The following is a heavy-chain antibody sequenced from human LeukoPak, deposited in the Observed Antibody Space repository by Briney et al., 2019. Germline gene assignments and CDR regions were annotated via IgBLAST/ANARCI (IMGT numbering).Heavy chain of an antibody. CDR2: XKXTGSET. CDR1: KFIFSNYW. V-gene: IGHV3-7*01. CDR3: AREDGYCSGGNCYSYFDS. J-gene: IGHJ4*02. Sequence: GGSLRLSCAASKFIFSNYWMSWVRQAPGKGLEWVAYXKXTGSETYYVDSVKGRFTITRDNARNSLFLQMNSLRAEDTAVYYCAREDGYCSGGNCYSYFDSWGQGALVTVSS. D-gene: IGHD2-15*01.